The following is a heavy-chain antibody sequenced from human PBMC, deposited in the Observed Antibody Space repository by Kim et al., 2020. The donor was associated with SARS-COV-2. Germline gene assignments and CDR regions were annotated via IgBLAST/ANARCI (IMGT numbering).Heavy chain of an antibody. V-gene: IGHV3-23*01. D-gene: IGHD2-8*01. Sequence: GGSLRLSCAASGFTFSSYAMSWVRQAPGKGLEWVSAISGSGGSTYYADSVKGRFTISRDNSKNTLYLQMNSLRAEDTAVYYCAKGGRIVLMVYAIPLLDWYFDLWGRGTLVTVSS. CDR2: ISGSGGST. CDR1: GFTFSSYA. J-gene: IGHJ2*01. CDR3: AKGGRIVLMVYAIPLLDWYFDL.